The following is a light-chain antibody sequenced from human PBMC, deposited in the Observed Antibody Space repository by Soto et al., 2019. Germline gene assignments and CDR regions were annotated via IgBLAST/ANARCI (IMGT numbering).Light chain of an antibody. CDR1: QSISSY. Sequence: DIQMTQSPSSLSASVGDRVTITCRASQSISSYLNWYQQKPGKAPKLLIYAASSLQSGVPLRFSGSGSGTDFTLTISSLQPEDFATYYCQQSYSTSFGGGTKVDIK. V-gene: IGKV1-39*01. CDR2: AAS. CDR3: QQSYSTS. J-gene: IGKJ4*01.